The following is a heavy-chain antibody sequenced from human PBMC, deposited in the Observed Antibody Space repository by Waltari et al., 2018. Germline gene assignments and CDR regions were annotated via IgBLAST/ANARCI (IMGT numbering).Heavy chain of an antibody. Sequence: QVQLVQSGAEVKKPGASVKVSCKASGYTFTGYYMHWVRQAPGQGLEWMGWINPNSGGTNCAHKLQGRVTMTRDTSISTAYMELRRLRADDTAVYYCARATGTTNAFDIWGQGTMVTVSS. J-gene: IGHJ3*02. D-gene: IGHD1-1*01. CDR1: GYTFTGYY. CDR3: ARATGTTNAFDI. V-gene: IGHV1-2*07. CDR2: INPNSGGT.